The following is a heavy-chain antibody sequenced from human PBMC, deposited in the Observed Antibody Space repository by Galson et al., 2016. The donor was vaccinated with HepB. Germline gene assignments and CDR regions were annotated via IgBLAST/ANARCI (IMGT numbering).Heavy chain of an antibody. Sequence: SVKVSCKASGYTFTSYYMHWVRQAPGQGLEWMGIINPSGGSTGYAQKFQGRVTMTRDTSTSTVYMELSSLRSEDTAVYYCARVEIDGVHDFWSGLPEGYWGQGTLVTVSS. CDR1: GYTFTSYY. CDR3: ARVEIDGVHDFWSGLPEGY. V-gene: IGHV1-46*01. D-gene: IGHD3-3*01. J-gene: IGHJ4*02. CDR2: INPSGGST.